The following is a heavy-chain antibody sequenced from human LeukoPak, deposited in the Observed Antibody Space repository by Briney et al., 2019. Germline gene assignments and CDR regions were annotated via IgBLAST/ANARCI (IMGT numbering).Heavy chain of an antibody. J-gene: IGHJ4*02. D-gene: IGHD3-10*01. CDR2: ITTSSTYI. CDR3: ARGEGYYASGSYYIDY. Sequence: GGSLRLSCAASGFTYSSYTMNWVRQAPGKGLEWVSSITTSSTYIYYADSVRGRFTISRDNAKNSLYLRMSSLRVEDTAVYYCARGEGYYASGSYYIDYWGQGTLVTVSS. V-gene: IGHV3-21*01. CDR1: GFTYSSYT.